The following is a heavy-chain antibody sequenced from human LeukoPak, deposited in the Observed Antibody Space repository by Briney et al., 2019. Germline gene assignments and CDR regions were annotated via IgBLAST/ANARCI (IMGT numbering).Heavy chain of an antibody. CDR1: GFTFSSYS. D-gene: IGHD2-21*02. CDR3: ARGVGAYCGGDCYSYHPL. CDR2: ISSSSSYI. Sequence: GGSLRLSCAASGFTFSSYSMNWVRQAPGKGLEWVSSISSSSSYIYYADSVKGRFTISRDNAKNSLYLQMNSLRAEDTAVYYCARGVGAYCGGDCYSYHPLWGQGTLVTVSS. J-gene: IGHJ4*02. V-gene: IGHV3-21*01.